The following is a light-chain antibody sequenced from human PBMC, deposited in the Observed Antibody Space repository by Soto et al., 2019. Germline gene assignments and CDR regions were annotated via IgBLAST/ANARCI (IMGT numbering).Light chain of an antibody. CDR2: DAS. V-gene: IGKV1-5*01. Sequence: DIQLTQSPSFLSASVGDRVAITCRASQSISSWLAWYQQKPGKAPKLLIYDASSLESGVPPRFSGSGSGTDFTLAISSLQPEDSATYYCLQDINYPWTFGQGTKVDI. CDR3: LQDINYPWT. J-gene: IGKJ1*01. CDR1: QSISSW.